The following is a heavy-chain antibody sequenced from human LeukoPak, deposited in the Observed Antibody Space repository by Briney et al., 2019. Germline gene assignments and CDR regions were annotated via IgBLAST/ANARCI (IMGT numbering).Heavy chain of an antibody. CDR1: GGSISSYY. J-gene: IGHJ4*02. Sequence: SETLSLTCTVSGGSISSYYWSWIRQPPGKGLEWIGYIYYSGSTNYNPSLKSRVTISVDKSKNQFSLKLSSVTAADTAVYYCARRIRKYSSSPIDYWGQGTLVTVSS. CDR3: ARRIRKYSSSPIDY. V-gene: IGHV4-59*12. D-gene: IGHD6-13*01. CDR2: IYYSGST.